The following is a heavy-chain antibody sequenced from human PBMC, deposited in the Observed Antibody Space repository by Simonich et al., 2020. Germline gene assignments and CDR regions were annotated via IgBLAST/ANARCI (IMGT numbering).Heavy chain of an antibody. J-gene: IGHJ4*02. V-gene: IGHV3-21*01. D-gene: IGHD3-10*01. Sequence: GGGLVKPGGSLRLSCAASGFTFSSYSMNWVSQAPGKGLEWVSSISSSSSYIYYADSVKGRFTISRDNAKNSLYLQMNSLRAEGTAVYYCARDTSYYGSGSYYFDYWGQGTLVTVSS. CDR1: GFTFSSYS. CDR3: ARDTSYYGSGSYYFDY. CDR2: ISSSSSYI.